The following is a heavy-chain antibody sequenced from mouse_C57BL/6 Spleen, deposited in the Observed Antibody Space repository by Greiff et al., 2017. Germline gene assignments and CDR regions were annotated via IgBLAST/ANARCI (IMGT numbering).Heavy chain of an antibody. V-gene: IGHV1-72*01. Sequence: VQLQQPGAELVKPGASVKLSCKASGYTFTSYWMHWVKQRPGRGLEWIGRIDLNSGGTKYNEKFKSKATLTVDKPSSTAYMQLSSLTSEDSAVYYCARGDYDGYSLGFFAYWGQGTLVTVSA. J-gene: IGHJ3*01. CDR2: IDLNSGGT. CDR1: GYTFTSYW. D-gene: IGHD2-3*01. CDR3: ARGDYDGYSLGFFAY.